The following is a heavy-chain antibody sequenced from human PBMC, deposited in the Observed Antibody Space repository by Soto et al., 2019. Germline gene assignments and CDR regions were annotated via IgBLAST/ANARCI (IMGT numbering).Heavy chain of an antibody. CDR3: ARLSESSKLRGVVIN. D-gene: IGHD3-10*01. V-gene: IGHV4-4*02. J-gene: IGHJ4*02. Sequence: QVHLQESGPDLVRPSETLSLTCSVFGGSISSDNWWSWVRQTPGKGLEWIGEIYHSGNTNYNPSLKSRVTISVDKSKNQFSLKVTSVTAAATALYYCARLSESSKLRGVVINWGQGTLVTVSS. CDR2: IYHSGNT. CDR1: GGSISSDNW.